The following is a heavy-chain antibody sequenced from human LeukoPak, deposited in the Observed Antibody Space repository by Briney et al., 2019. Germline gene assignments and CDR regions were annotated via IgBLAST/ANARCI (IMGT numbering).Heavy chain of an antibody. CDR1: GFTFSNYE. V-gene: IGHV3-48*03. CDR2: ISSSGGTM. J-gene: IGHJ5*02. Sequence: PGGSLRLSCAPSGFTFSNYEMNWVRQAPGKGLEWLSYISSSGGTMYYADSVKGRFTISRDNARNSLYLQMNSLRAEDTGVYYCARDEDHGGNFWYGHWGQGTLVAVAS. CDR3: ARDEDHGGNFWYGH. D-gene: IGHD4-23*01.